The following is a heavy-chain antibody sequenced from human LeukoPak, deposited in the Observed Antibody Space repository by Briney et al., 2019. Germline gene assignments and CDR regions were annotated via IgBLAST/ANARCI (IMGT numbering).Heavy chain of an antibody. Sequence: GGSLRLSCAASGFTFSSYAMHWVRQAPGKGLEWVAVISYDGSNKYYADSVKGRFTISRDNSKNTLYLQMNSLRAEDTAVYYCARKYPDHWFDPWGQGTLVTVSS. J-gene: IGHJ5*02. CDR3: ARKYPDHWFDP. CDR2: ISYDGSNK. CDR1: GFTFSSYA. V-gene: IGHV3-30-3*01. D-gene: IGHD6-6*01.